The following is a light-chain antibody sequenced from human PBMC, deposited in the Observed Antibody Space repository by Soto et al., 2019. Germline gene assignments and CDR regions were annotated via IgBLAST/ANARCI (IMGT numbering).Light chain of an antibody. Sequence: DIQMTQSPSSLSASVGDRVTITCQASQDISNFLNWYQQKPGQAPKLLIYDASNLETGVPSRFSGSGSGTEFAFSISSLQTEDIATYFCHQYENLPDFGPGTKVDIK. CDR1: QDISNF. V-gene: IGKV1-33*01. CDR2: DAS. J-gene: IGKJ3*01. CDR3: HQYENLPD.